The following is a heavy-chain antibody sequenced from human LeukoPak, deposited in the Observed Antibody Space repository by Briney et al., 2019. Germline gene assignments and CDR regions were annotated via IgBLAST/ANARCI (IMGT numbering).Heavy chain of an antibody. CDR2: ISGSGGST. CDR3: AKDRTITMVRGVKNYYFDY. D-gene: IGHD3-10*01. J-gene: IGHJ4*02. Sequence: GGSLRLSCAASGFTFSSYAISWVRQAPGKGLEWVSVISGSGGSTYYADSVKGRFTISRDNSKNTLYLQMNSLRAEDTAVYYCAKDRTITMVRGVKNYYFDYWGQGTLVTVSS. CDR1: GFTFSSYA. V-gene: IGHV3-23*01.